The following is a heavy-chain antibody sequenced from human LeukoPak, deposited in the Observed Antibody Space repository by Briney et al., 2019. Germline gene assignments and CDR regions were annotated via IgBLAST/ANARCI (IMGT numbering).Heavy chain of an antibody. CDR2: IYSGGRT. V-gene: IGHV3-66*01. J-gene: IGHJ6*02. D-gene: IGHD2-2*01. Sequence: PGGSLRLSCAASGFTVSSNYMNWVRQAPGKGLEWVSIIYSGGRTYYADSVKGRFTISRDNSKNTLFLQMNSLRAEDTAVYYCARVPTPPAAMGYYYYGMDVWGPGTTVTVSS. CDR3: ARVPTPPAAMGYYYYGMDV. CDR1: GFTVSSNY.